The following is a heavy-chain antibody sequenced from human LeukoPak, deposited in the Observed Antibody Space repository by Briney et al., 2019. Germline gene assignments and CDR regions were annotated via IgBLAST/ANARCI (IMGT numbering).Heavy chain of an antibody. D-gene: IGHD2-2*02. CDR3: AKDQPSCGTTKSCYTGNFDY. CDR1: GFTFSNYA. CDR2: ISGSGGST. J-gene: IGHJ4*02. Sequence: PGGSLRLSCAASGFTFSNYAMNWVRQAPGKGLEWVSGISGSGGSTYYADSVKGRFTISRDNPKNTLYLQMNSLRAEDTAVYYCAKDQPSCGTTKSCYTGNFDYWGQGTLVTVSS. V-gene: IGHV3-23*01.